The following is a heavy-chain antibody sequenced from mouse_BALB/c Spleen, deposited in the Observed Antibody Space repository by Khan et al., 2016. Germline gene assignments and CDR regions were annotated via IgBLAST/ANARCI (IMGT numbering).Heavy chain of an antibody. CDR3: VRQRGTYEAGFAY. V-gene: IGHV10-1*02. CDR1: GYTFNTYA. Sequence: EVQLVESGGGLVQPKGSLKLSCAASGYTFNTYAMNWVRQAPGKGLEWVARIRSKSNNYATYYADSVKDRFTISRDDSQSMLYLQMNNLTTEDTAMYYCVRQRGTYEAGFAYWGQGTLVTVSA. CDR2: IRSKSNNYAT. J-gene: IGHJ3*01. D-gene: IGHD1-1*01.